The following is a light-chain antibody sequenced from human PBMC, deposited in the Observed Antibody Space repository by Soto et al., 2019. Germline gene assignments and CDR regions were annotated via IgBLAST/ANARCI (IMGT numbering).Light chain of an antibody. CDR3: VSYAGSKNV. J-gene: IGLJ1*01. V-gene: IGLV2-8*01. Sequence: QSALTQPPSASGSPGQSVTISCTGTSSDVGAYNYVSWYQQHPGKAPKLMIYEVSKRPSGVPDRFSASKTGNTASLTVSGLQAEDEADYSCVSYAGSKNVFGTGTKLTVL. CDR1: SSDVGAYNY. CDR2: EVS.